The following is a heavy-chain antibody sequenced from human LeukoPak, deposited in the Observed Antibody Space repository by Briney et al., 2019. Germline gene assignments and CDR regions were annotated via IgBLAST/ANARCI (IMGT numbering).Heavy chain of an antibody. J-gene: IGHJ4*02. D-gene: IGHD3-3*01. CDR3: ASSGADFPTYDY. CDR1: GGSISSGDYY. V-gene: IGHV4-30-4*01. Sequence: SQTLSLTCTVSGGSISSGDYYWSWIRQPPGKGLEWIGYIYYSGSTYYNPSLKSRVTISVDTSKNQFSLKLSSVTAADTAVYYCASSGADFPTYDYWGQGTLVTASS. CDR2: IYYSGST.